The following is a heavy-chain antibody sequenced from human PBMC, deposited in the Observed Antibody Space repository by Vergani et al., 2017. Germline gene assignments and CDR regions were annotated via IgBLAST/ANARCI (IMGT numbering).Heavy chain of an antibody. Sequence: EVQMLESGGGLVQPGGSLRLSRAASGFTFSSYAMSWVRQAPGKGVEWVAAISGSGGSTYHADSVKGRFTISRDNSKNTLYLQMNSLRAEDTAVYYCAKDQAPYSSGWSPFDYWGQGTLVTVSS. CDR1: GFTFSSYA. CDR3: AKDQAPYSSGWSPFDY. CDR2: ISGSGGST. J-gene: IGHJ4*02. D-gene: IGHD6-19*01. V-gene: IGHV3-23*01.